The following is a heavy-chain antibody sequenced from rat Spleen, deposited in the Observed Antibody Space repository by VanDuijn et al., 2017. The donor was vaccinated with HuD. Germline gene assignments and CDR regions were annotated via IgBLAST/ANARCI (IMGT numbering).Heavy chain of an antibody. D-gene: IGHD1-1*01. CDR1: GFSLTTYH. Sequence: QVQLKESGPGLVQPSQTLSLTCTVSGFSLTTYHVHWVRQSPGKGLEWMGVMWSHGDTSYNSARKSRLGISWDSSKSQFFLKMNGLQTEDTATYYCARDPPYYSGDYFDYWGHGVMVTVSS. J-gene: IGHJ2*01. CDR3: ARDPPYYSGDYFDY. CDR2: MWSHGDT. V-gene: IGHV2-32*01.